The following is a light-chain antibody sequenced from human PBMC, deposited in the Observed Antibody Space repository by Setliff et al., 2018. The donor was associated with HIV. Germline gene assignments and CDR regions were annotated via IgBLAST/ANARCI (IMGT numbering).Light chain of an antibody. Sequence: QSALTQPASVSGSHGQSITISCTGNSSDIGSYNLVSWYQQHPGRAPKLIIYEVNKRPSDVSARFSAAKSGNTASLTISELQADDEADYYCCSYTGDNVLYVFGTGTKVTVL. CDR1: SSDIGSYNL. CDR3: CSYTGDNVLYV. CDR2: EVN. J-gene: IGLJ1*01. V-gene: IGLV2-23*02.